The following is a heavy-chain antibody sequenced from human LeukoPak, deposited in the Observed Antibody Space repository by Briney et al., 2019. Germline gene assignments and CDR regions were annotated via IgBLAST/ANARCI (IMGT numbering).Heavy chain of an antibody. Sequence: GGSLRLSCAASGFTVSSNYMSRVRQAPGKGLEWVSVIYSGGSTYYADSVKGRFTISRDNSKNTLYLQMNSLRAEDTAVYYCARVSVGGRGYSYGFDYWGQGTLVTVSS. V-gene: IGHV3-53*01. CDR3: ARVSVGGRGYSYGFDY. J-gene: IGHJ4*02. D-gene: IGHD5-18*01. CDR2: IYSGGST. CDR1: GFTVSSNY.